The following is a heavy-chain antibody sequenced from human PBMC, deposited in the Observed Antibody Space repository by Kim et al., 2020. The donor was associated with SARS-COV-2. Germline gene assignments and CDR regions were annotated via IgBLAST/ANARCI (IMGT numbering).Heavy chain of an antibody. CDR3: VGYVSFYYYMDV. CDR1: GFTFSSYA. Sequence: GGSLRLSCAASGFTFSSYAMSWVRQAPGKGLEWVSAISGSGGSTYYADSVKGRFTISRDNSKNTLYLQMNSLRAEDTAVYYCVGYVSFYYYMDVWGKGTTVTVSS. CDR2: ISGSGGST. D-gene: IGHD5-12*01. J-gene: IGHJ6*03. V-gene: IGHV3-23*01.